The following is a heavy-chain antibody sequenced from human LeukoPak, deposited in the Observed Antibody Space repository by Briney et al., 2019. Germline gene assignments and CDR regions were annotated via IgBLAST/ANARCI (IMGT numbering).Heavy chain of an antibody. Sequence: GGSLRLSCAASGFTVSSNYMSWVRQAPGKGLEWVSVIYSGGSTYYTDSVKGRFTISRHNSKNTLYLQMNSLRAEDTAVYYCARYGDYGSDAFDIWGQGTMVTVSS. V-gene: IGHV3-53*04. CDR2: IYSGGST. CDR3: ARYGDYGSDAFDI. J-gene: IGHJ3*02. D-gene: IGHD4-17*01. CDR1: GFTVSSNY.